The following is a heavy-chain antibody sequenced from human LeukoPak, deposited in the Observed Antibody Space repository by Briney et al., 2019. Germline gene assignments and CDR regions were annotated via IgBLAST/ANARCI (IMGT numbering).Heavy chain of an antibody. CDR1: GFTFSSYS. CDR3: ARERYNWNDGNYVDV. Sequence: GGSLRLSCAASGFTFSSYSMNWVRQAPGKGLEWVSSISSSSSYIYYADSVKGRFTISRDNSKNTLYLQMNSLRAEDTAVYYCARERYNWNDGNYVDVWGKGTTVTISS. CDR2: ISSSSSYI. V-gene: IGHV3-21*04. J-gene: IGHJ6*03. D-gene: IGHD1-1*01.